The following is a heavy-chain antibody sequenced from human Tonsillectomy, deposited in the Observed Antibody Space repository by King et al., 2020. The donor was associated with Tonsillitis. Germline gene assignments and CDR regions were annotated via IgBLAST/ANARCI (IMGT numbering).Heavy chain of an antibody. CDR2: IYYSGTTYYNSTT. J-gene: IGHJ4*02. V-gene: IGHV4-39*07. CDR1: GGSLSSSGYY. Sequence: LQLQESGPGLVKPSETLSLTCTVSGGSLSSSGYYWGWVRQPPGKGLEWVGTIYYSGTTYYNSTTYYNSSLKSRVTVSLDTSKNQLSLKLRSVTVADTAVYYCARDSATLITGYDTSPPGAFDYWGQGTLVTVSS. D-gene: IGHD1-14*01. CDR3: ARDSATLITGYDTSPPGAFDY.